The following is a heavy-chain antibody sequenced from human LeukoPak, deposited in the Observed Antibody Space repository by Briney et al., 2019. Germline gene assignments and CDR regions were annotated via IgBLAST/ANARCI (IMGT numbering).Heavy chain of an antibody. CDR1: GFIFSDYW. D-gene: IGHD6-6*01. CDR2: INQGGSVK. Sequence: AGGSLRLSCAASGFIFSDYWMSWVRQAPGKGLEWVANINQGGSVKYYVDSMKGRFTISRDNAKNSLYVQMNGLRAEDTAVYYCARIGYSSSSIDYWGQGTLVTVSS. J-gene: IGHJ4*02. CDR3: ARIGYSSSSIDY. V-gene: IGHV3-7*01.